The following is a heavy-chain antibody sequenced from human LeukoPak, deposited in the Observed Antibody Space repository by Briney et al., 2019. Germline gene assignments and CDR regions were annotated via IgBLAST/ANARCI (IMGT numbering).Heavy chain of an antibody. CDR2: FYKDGST. J-gene: IGHJ6*03. CDR1: GGSISGTSFY. CDR3: ARQYYYYYMDV. V-gene: IGHV4-39*07. Sequence: SETLSLTCNVSGGSISGTSFYWGWIREPPGKGLEWIGTFYKDGSTFYNPSLKSRVTISADTSKNQFSLKSTSVTAADRAVYYCARQYYYYYMDVWGKGTTVTVSS.